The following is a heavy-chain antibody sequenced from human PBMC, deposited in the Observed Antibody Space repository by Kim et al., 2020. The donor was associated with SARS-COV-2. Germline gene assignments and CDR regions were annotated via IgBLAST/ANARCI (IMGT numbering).Heavy chain of an antibody. D-gene: IGHD6-6*01. Sequence: AQKFQGRVTITADESTSTAYMELSSLRSEDTAVYYCARAKEQLALPYFDYWGQGTLVTVSS. V-gene: IGHV1-69*01. CDR3: ARAKEQLALPYFDY. J-gene: IGHJ4*02.